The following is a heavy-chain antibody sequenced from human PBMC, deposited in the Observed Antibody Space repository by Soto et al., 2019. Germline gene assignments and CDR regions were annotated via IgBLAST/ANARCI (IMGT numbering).Heavy chain of an antibody. Sequence: QVQLVESGGGVVQPGRSLRLSCAASGFTFSSYAMHWVRQAPGKGLAWVAVISYDGSNKYYADSVKGRFTISRDNSKNTLYLQMNSLRAEDTAVYYCARGAGDETYCSGGSCYSDFDYWGQGTLVTVSS. D-gene: IGHD2-15*01. V-gene: IGHV3-30-3*01. CDR3: ARGAGDETYCSGGSCYSDFDY. CDR2: ISYDGSNK. CDR1: GFTFSSYA. J-gene: IGHJ4*02.